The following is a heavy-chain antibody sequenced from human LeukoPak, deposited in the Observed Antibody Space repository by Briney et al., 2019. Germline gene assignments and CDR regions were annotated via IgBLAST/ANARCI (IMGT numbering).Heavy chain of an antibody. J-gene: IGHJ6*03. Sequence: SETLSLTCTVSGGSISSYYWGWIRQPPGKGLEWIGSIYYSGSTYYNPSLKSRVTISVDTSKNQFSLKLSSVTAADTAVYYCARTSAHYYYYMDVWGKGTTVTVSS. CDR3: ARTSAHYYYYMDV. V-gene: IGHV4-39*01. CDR2: IYYSGST. CDR1: GGSISSYY.